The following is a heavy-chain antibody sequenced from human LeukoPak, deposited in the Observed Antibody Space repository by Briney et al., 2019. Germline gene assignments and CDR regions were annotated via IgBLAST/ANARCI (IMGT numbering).Heavy chain of an antibody. J-gene: IGHJ4*02. Sequence: QPGGSLRLSCAASGFTFSSYEMNWVRQAPGKGLEWVSYISSSGGTIDYADSVKGRFTISRDNAKNSLYLQMNSLRAEDTAVYYCASVFKAVGPTKRYFDYWGQGILVTVSS. CDR1: GFTFSSYE. D-gene: IGHD1-26*01. CDR2: ISSSGGTI. V-gene: IGHV3-48*03. CDR3: ASVFKAVGPTKRYFDY.